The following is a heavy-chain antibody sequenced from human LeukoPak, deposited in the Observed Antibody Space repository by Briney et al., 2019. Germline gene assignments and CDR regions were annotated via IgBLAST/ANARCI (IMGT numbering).Heavy chain of an antibody. Sequence: SETLSLTCAVYGGSFSGYYWSWIRQPPGKGLEWIGEINHSGSTNYNPSLKSRVTISVDKSKTQFSLKLSSVTAADTAVYYCARQDIVVVPAASVYYYYYMDVWGKGTTVTVSS. CDR3: ARQDIVVVPAASVYYYYYMDV. J-gene: IGHJ6*03. V-gene: IGHV4-34*01. CDR2: INHSGST. D-gene: IGHD2-2*01. CDR1: GGSFSGYY.